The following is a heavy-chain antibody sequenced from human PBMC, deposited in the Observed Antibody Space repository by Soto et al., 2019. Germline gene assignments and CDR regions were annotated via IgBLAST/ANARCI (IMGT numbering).Heavy chain of an antibody. CDR2: IYPGDSDT. J-gene: IGHJ4*02. CDR1: GYSFTSYW. V-gene: IGHV5-51*01. D-gene: IGHD6-19*01. CDR3: TRRLSTGWFFDF. Sequence: GESLKISCKGSGYSFTSYWIGWVRQMPGKGLEWMCIIYPGDSDTRYSPSFQGQVAFSADKSISTAYLQWSDLKASDTAIYYCTRRLSTGWFFDFGGQGTLVTVSS.